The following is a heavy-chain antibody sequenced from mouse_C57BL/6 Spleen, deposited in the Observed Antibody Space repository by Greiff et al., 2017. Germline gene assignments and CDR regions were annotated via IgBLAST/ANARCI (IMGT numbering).Heavy chain of an antibody. CDR1: GFTFNTYA. CDR3: ARFTTVVEGDWDFDV. J-gene: IGHJ1*03. V-gene: IGHV10-3*01. Sequence: EVQRVESGGGLVQPKGSLKLSCAASGFTFNTYAMHWVRQAPGKGLEWVARIRSKSSNYATYYADSVKDRFTISRDDSQSTLYLKMHTQKTEDTAIYSCARFTTVVEGDWDFDVWGTGTTVTVSS. D-gene: IGHD1-1*01. CDR2: IRSKSSNYAT.